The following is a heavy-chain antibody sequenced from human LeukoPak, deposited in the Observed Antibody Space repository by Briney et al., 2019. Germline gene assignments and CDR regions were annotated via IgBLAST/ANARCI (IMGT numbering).Heavy chain of an antibody. CDR3: ARASPGRYCSGGSCFPPIYYYMDV. CDR1: GGSISSTSYY. Sequence: SETLSLTCIVSGGSISSTSYYWGWIRQSPGKGLEWIGSFYYSGSIFDNRSLRSRVTISIDMSKNQFLLKLTSVTAADTAVYYCARASPGRYCSGGSCFPPIYYYMDVWGKGTTVTVSS. D-gene: IGHD2-15*01. J-gene: IGHJ6*03. V-gene: IGHV4-39*07. CDR2: FYYSGSI.